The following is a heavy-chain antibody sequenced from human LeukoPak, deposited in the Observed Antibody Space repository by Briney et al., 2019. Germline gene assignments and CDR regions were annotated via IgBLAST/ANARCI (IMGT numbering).Heavy chain of an antibody. CDR2: IYTSGST. CDR3: ARDTKN. J-gene: IGHJ4*02. CDR1: GGSISSANYY. Sequence: SQTLSPTCTVSGGSISSANYYWSWIRQPAGKGLEWIGRIYTSGSTNYNPSLKSRVTISVDTPKNQFPLKLNSVTAADTAVYYCARDTKNWGQGTLVTVSS. V-gene: IGHV4-61*02. D-gene: IGHD1-1*01.